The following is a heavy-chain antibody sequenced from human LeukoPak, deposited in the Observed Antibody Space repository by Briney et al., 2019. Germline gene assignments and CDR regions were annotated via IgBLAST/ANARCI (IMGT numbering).Heavy chain of an antibody. J-gene: IGHJ6*02. CDR2: IYYSGST. D-gene: IGHD3-10*01. V-gene: IGHV4-59*01. Sequence: SETLSLTCTVSGGSISNYYWSWIRQPPGKGLEWIGYIYYSGSTNYNPSLKSRVTISVDTSKNQFSLKLGSVTAADTAVYYCARARGDPYYYGMDVWGQGTTVTVSS. CDR3: ARARGDPYYYGMDV. CDR1: GGSISNYY.